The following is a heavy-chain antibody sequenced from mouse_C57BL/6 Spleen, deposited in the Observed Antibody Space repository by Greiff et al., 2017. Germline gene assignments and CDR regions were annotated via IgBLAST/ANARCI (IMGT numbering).Heavy chain of an antibody. CDR1: GFTFSSYA. J-gene: IGHJ2*01. CDR2: ISSGGDYI. Sequence: EVKVEESGEGLVKPGGSLKLSCAASGFTFSSYAMSWVRQTPEKRLEWVAYISSGGDYIYYADTVKGRFTISRDNARNTLYLQMSSLKSEDTAMYYCTREDYGSSKRGFDYWGQGTTLTVSS. CDR3: TREDYGSSKRGFDY. D-gene: IGHD1-1*01. V-gene: IGHV5-9-1*02.